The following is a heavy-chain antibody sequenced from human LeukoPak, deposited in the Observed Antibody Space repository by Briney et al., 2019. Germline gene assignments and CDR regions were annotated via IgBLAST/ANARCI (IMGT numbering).Heavy chain of an antibody. J-gene: IGHJ4*02. CDR3: ARHLGGGIYFDY. D-gene: IGHD3-16*01. CDR2: IYYSVTT. Sequence: SETLSLTCTVYGASLTGHYWSWFRQPAGKGLEWIGFIYYSVTTNYTPSLKSRVTISVDTSKNQFSLTLSSVTAADTAVYYCARHLGGGIYFDYWGQGTLVTVSS. V-gene: IGHV4-59*08. CDR1: GASLTGHY.